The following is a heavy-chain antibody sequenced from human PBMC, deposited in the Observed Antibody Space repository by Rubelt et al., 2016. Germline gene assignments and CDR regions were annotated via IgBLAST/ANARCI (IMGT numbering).Heavy chain of an antibody. Sequence: QVQLVQSGAEVKKPGSSVKVSCKASGGTFSSYAISWVRQAPGQGLEWMGRIIPILGIANYAQKFQGRVTITADKSTRTAYMEMGSLRSEDTAVYYCASSLPNLFGIAARDYYDYYGMDVWGQGTTVTVSS. CDR3: ASSLPNLFGIAARDYYDYYGMDV. CDR1: GGTFSSYA. D-gene: IGHD6-6*01. CDR2: IIPILGIA. V-gene: IGHV1-69*04. J-gene: IGHJ6*02.